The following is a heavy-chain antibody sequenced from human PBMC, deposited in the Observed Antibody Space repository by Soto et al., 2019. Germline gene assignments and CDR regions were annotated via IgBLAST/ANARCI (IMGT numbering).Heavy chain of an antibody. Sequence: PSETLSLTCTVSADPFSKYYWTWIRQPPGGGLEWIGYIYFNGNTNYNPSLKGRVTISRDTSKKQFSLNLSSVTAADTAVYYCASVTFGGVVLAHWGQGTLVTVSS. CDR2: IYFNGNT. J-gene: IGHJ4*02. D-gene: IGHD3-16*01. CDR3: ASVTFGGVVLAH. CDR1: ADPFSKYY. V-gene: IGHV4-59*01.